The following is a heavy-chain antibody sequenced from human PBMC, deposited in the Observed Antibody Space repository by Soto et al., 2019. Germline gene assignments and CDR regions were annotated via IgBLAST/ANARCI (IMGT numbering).Heavy chain of an antibody. D-gene: IGHD2-2*02. J-gene: IGHJ4*02. CDR2: IWYDGSNK. CDR1: GFTFSSYG. Sequence: GGSLRLSCAASGFTFSSYGMHWVRQAPGKGLEWMAVIWYDGSNKYYADSVKGRFTISRDNSKNTLYLQMNSLRAEDTAVYYCARDSWDIVVVPAAIMGSSSFDYWGQGTLVTVSS. CDR3: ARDSWDIVVVPAAIMGSSSFDY. V-gene: IGHV3-33*01.